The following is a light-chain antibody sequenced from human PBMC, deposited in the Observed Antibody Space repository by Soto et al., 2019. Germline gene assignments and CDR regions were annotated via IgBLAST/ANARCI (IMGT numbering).Light chain of an antibody. Sequence: EIVMTQSPATLSASPGERATLSCRASQSVSNNLAWYQQKPGQAPRLLIDGASTRATGIPARFSGSGSGTEFTLTISGLQSEDFAFYYCQQYYTWPPTFGGGTKVDIK. V-gene: IGKV3-15*01. CDR2: GAS. CDR3: QQYYTWPPT. CDR1: QSVSNN. J-gene: IGKJ4*01.